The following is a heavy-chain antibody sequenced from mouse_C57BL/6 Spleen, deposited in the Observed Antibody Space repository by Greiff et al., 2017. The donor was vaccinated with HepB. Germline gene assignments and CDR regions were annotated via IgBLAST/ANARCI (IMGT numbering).Heavy chain of an antibody. Sequence: VQLQQSGAELVRPGASVKLSCTASGFNIKDDYMHWVKQRPEQGLEWIGWIDPENGDTEYASKFQGKATITADTSSNTAYLQLSSLTSEDTAVYYCTTLHRGSNPRVYFDYWGQGTTLTVSS. D-gene: IGHD2-5*01. V-gene: IGHV14-4*01. CDR1: GFNIKDDY. CDR3: TTLHRGSNPRVYFDY. J-gene: IGHJ2*01. CDR2: IDPENGDT.